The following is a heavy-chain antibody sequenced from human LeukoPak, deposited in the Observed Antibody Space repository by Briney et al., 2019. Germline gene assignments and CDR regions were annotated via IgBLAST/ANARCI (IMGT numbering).Heavy chain of an antibody. CDR1: GLTFRTYA. J-gene: IGHJ4*02. V-gene: IGHV3-23*01. CDR2: ISDSGGYT. Sequence: GGTLRLSCAASGLTFRTYAMSWVRQAPGKGLEWVSSISDSGGYTFYADSVKGRFTISRDNSKNTVYLQMNSLRAEDTAVYYCAKGGSYRSQPYFDYWGQGTPVTVSS. D-gene: IGHD3-16*02. CDR3: AKGGSYRSQPYFDY.